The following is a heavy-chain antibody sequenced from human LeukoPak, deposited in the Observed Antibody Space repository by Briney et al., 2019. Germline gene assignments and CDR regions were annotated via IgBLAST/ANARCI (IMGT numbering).Heavy chain of an antibody. CDR3: AKGGALAASSFDY. Sequence: MSWIRQVPGKGPEWVSSVSGSGGRGATYYADSVKGRFTISRDNSKNTLYLQMNSLRAEDTVVYYCAKGGALAASSFDYWGQGTLVTVSS. CDR2: VSGSGGRGAT. D-gene: IGHD2-15*01. J-gene: IGHJ4*02. V-gene: IGHV3-23*01.